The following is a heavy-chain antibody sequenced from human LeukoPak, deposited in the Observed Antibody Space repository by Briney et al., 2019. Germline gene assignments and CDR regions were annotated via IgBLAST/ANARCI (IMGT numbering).Heavy chain of an antibody. Sequence: SETLSLTCTVSGGSISSSSYYWGWIRQPPGKGLEWIGSIYYSGSTYYNPSLKSRVTISVDTSKNQFSLRLSSVTAADTAVYYCARRYCSGGSCYSDNWFDPWGQGTLVTVSS. J-gene: IGHJ5*02. V-gene: IGHV4-39*01. CDR1: GGSISSSSYY. D-gene: IGHD2-15*01. CDR2: IYYSGST. CDR3: ARRYCSGGSCYSDNWFDP.